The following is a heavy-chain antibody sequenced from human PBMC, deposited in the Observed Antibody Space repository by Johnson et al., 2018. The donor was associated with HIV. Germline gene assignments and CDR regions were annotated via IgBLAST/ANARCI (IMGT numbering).Heavy chain of an antibody. CDR3: ARGPSAYCGGDCPGGAFDI. CDR1: GFTVSSNE. J-gene: IGHJ3*02. D-gene: IGHD2-21*02. CDR2: IKQDGSEK. V-gene: IGHV3-7*01. Sequence: VQLVESRGVLVQPGGSLRLSCAASGFTVSSNEMSWVRQAPGKGLEWVANIKQDGSEKYYVDSVKGRFTISRDNAKNSLYLQMNSLRAEDTAVYYCARGPSAYCGGDCPGGAFDIWGQGTMVTVSS.